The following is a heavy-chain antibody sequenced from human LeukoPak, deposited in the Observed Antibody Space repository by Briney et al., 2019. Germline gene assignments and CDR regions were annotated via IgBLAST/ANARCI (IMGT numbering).Heavy chain of an antibody. V-gene: IGHV3-21*06. CDR2: ISSGSSYI. CDR1: GFTFSTYS. J-gene: IGHJ3*02. D-gene: IGHD3-22*01. Sequence: GGSLRLSCAASGFTFSTYSMNWVRQAPGKGLEWVSSISSGSSYIYSADSVKGRFTISRDNAKNSLYLQMNSLRAEDTAVYYCARGCYDSSGYGAFDIWGQGTMVTVSS. CDR3: ARGCYDSSGYGAFDI.